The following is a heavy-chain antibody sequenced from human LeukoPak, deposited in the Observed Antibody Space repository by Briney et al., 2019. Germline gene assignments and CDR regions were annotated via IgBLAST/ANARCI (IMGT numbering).Heavy chain of an antibody. CDR1: GFTLNNAW. CDR3: AKDPFGESLYYFDY. J-gene: IGHJ4*02. D-gene: IGHD3-10*01. Sequence: PGGSLRLSCAASGFTLNNAWMSWVRQAPGKGLEWVSAISGSGGSTYYADSVKGRFTISRDNSKNTLYLQMNSLRAEDTAVYYCAKDPFGESLYYFDYWGQGTLVTVSS. V-gene: IGHV3-23*01. CDR2: ISGSGGST.